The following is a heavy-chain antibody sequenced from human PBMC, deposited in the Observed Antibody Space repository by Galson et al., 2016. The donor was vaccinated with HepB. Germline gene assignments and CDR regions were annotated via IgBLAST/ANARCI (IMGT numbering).Heavy chain of an antibody. V-gene: IGHV4-39*01. CDR2: IYYSGTT. Sequence: SETLSLTCTVSGASISSNPYYWAWIRKPPGKGLDWIGSIYYSGTTHYNPSLQSRVSISVDTSKNQFSLSLTSVSAADTAMYSCARQDRAGLVNFWGQGTMVTVSS. D-gene: IGHD6-19*01. CDR1: GASISSNPYY. J-gene: IGHJ3*01. CDR3: ARQDRAGLVNF.